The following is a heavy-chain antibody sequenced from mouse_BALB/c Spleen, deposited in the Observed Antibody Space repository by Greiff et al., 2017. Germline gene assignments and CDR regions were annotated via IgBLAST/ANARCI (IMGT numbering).Heavy chain of an antibody. V-gene: IGHV6-6*02. CDR2: IRLKSDNYAT. Sequence: EVNLVESGGGLVQPGGSMKLSCVASGFTFSSYWMSWVRQSPEKGLEWVAEIRLKSDNYATHYAESVKGKFTISRDDSKSRLYLQMNSLRAEDTGIYYCTITTVVALYAMDYWGQGTSVTVSS. J-gene: IGHJ4*01. D-gene: IGHD1-1*01. CDR1: GFTFSSYW. CDR3: TITTVVALYAMDY.